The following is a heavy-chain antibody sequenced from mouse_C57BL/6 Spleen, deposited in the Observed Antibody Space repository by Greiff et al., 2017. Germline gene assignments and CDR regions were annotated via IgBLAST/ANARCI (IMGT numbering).Heavy chain of an antibody. D-gene: IGHD2-5*01. CDR1: GYSITSGYD. CDR3: ARDHYSSHWYFDV. CDR2: ISYSGST. Sequence: VQLKESGPGMVKPSQSLSLTCPVTGYSITSGYDWHCIRPFPGNTLEWMGYISYSGSTYYTPSLQSRISITHDTSKNHFFLKLNSVTTEDTATYYCARDHYSSHWYFDVWGTGTTVTVSS. J-gene: IGHJ1*03. V-gene: IGHV3-1*01.